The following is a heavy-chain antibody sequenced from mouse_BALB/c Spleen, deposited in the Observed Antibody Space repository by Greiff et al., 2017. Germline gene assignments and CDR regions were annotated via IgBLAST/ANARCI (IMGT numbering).Heavy chain of an antibody. J-gene: IGHJ4*01. CDR3: ARGFRRTPYAMDY. Sequence: VKLVESGPGLVQPSQSLSITCTVSGFSLTSYGVHWVRQSPGKGLEWLGVIWSGGSTDYNAAFISRLSISKDNSKSQVFFKMNSLQANDTAIYYCARGFRRTPYAMDYWGQGTSVTVSS. V-gene: IGHV2-2*02. CDR1: GFSLTSYG. CDR2: IWSGGST.